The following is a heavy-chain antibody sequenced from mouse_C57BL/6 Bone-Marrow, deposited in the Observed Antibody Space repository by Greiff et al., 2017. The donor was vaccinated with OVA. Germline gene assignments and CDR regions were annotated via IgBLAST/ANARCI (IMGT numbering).Heavy chain of an antibody. J-gene: IGHJ3*01. V-gene: IGHV1-4*01. CDR1: GYTFTSYT. CDR2: INPSSGYT. D-gene: IGHD1-1*01. Sequence: QVHVKQSGAELARPGASVKMSCKASGYTFTSYTMHWVKQRPGQGLEWIGYINPSSGYTKYNQKFKDKATLTADKSSSTAYMQLSSLTSEDSAVYYCARGGTTTPWFAYWGQGTLVTVSA. CDR3: ARGGTTTPWFAY.